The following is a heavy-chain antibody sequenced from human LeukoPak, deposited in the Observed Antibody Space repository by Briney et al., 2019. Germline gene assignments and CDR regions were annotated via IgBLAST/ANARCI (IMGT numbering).Heavy chain of an antibody. V-gene: IGHV3-23*01. CDR2: ISGSGDST. CDR3: AKDLIVGATTN. Sequence: GGSLRLSCAASGFTFINYAMTWVRQAPGKGLEWVSAISGSGDSTFNSDSVKGRFTISRDNSKNTLYLQMNSLRAEDTAVYYCAKDLIVGATTNWGQGTLVTVSS. D-gene: IGHD1-26*01. CDR1: GFTFINYA. J-gene: IGHJ4*02.